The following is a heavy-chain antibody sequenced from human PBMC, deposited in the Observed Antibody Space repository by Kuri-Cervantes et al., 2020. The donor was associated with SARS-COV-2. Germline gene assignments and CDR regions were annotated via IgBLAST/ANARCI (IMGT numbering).Heavy chain of an antibody. J-gene: IGHJ4*02. CDR3: ARGHYGYESPSQFLYYFDY. CDR1: GFTFSSYS. Sequence: GESLKISCAASGFTFSSYSMNWVRQAPGKGLEWVSSISSSSSYIYYADSVKGRFTISRDNAKNSLYLQMNSLRAEDTAVYYCARGHYGYESPSQFLYYFDYWGQGTLVTVSS. V-gene: IGHV3-21*01. D-gene: IGHD5-18*01. CDR2: ISSSSSYI.